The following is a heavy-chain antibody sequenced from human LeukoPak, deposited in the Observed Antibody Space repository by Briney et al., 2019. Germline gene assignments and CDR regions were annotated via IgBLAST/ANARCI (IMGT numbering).Heavy chain of an antibody. CDR3: AGNWNDVDY. J-gene: IGHJ4*02. Sequence: GGSLRLSCAASGLTFSSYAMHWVRQAPGKGLEWVAIISSDGTSRYYADAVKGRFTFSRDNSRNTLYLQMNSLRDEDTALYYCAGNWNDVDYWGQGTLVTVSP. D-gene: IGHD1-20*01. V-gene: IGHV3-30*04. CDR1: GLTFSSYA. CDR2: ISSDGTSR.